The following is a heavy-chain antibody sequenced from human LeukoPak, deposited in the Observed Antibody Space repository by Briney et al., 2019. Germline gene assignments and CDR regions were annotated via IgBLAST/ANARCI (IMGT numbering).Heavy chain of an antibody. J-gene: IGHJ4*02. CDR3: ATSGYSSGWYPH. CDR2: IYTSGST. Sequence: SETLSLTCTVSGGSISSSSYYWNWIRQPAGKGLEWIGHIYTSGSTNYNPSLKSRVTISVDTSKNQFSLKLSSVTAADTAMYFCATSGYSSGWYPHWGQGTLVTASS. V-gene: IGHV4-61*09. CDR1: GGSISSSSYY. D-gene: IGHD6-19*01.